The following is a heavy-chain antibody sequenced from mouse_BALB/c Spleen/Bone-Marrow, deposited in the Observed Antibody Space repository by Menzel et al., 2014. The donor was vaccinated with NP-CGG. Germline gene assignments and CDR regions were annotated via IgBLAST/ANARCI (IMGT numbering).Heavy chain of an antibody. Sequence: EVQLQQSGAELVRSGASVKLSCTASGFNIKDYYMHWVKQRPEQGLEWIGWIDPENGDTEYAPKFQGKATMTADTSSNTACLQHRSLTSEDTAVYYCNGNYYAMDYWGQGTSVTVSS. CDR1: GFNIKDYY. V-gene: IGHV14-4*02. J-gene: IGHJ4*01. D-gene: IGHD2-1*01. CDR2: IDPENGDT. CDR3: NGNYYAMDY.